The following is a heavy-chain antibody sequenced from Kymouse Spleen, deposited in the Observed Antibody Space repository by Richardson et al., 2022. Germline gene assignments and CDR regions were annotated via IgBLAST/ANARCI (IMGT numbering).Heavy chain of an antibody. J-gene: IGHJ4*02. CDR1: GFTFSGSA. D-gene: IGHD3-10*01. CDR2: IRSKANSYAT. V-gene: IGHV3-73*02. Sequence: EVQLVESGGGLVQPGGSLKLSCAASGFTFSGSAMHWVRQASGKGLEWVGRIRSKANSYATAYAASVKGRFTISRDDSKNTAYLQMNSLKTEDTAVYYCTRGGSGSYWDYWGQGTLVTVSS. CDR3: TRGGSGSYWDY.